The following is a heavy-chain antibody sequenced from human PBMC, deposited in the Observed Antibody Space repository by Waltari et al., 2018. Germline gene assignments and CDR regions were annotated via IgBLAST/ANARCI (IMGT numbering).Heavy chain of an antibody. CDR3: ARLAVAGIPLGGYNWFDH. J-gene: IGHJ5*02. Sequence: QLQESGPGLVKPSQTLSLTCTVSGGSISSGSYYWSWIRQPAGKGLEWIGRIHTRGSTNYNPSLKSRVTISVDTSKNQFSLKLSSVTAADTAVYYCARLAVAGIPLGGYNWFDHWGQGTLVTVSS. CDR1: GGSISSGSYY. CDR2: IHTRGST. D-gene: IGHD6-19*01. V-gene: IGHV4-61*02.